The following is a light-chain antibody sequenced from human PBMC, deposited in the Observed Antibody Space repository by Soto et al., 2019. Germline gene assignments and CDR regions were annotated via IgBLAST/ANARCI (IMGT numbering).Light chain of an antibody. V-gene: IGKV1D-16*01. Sequence: DIQMTQSPSSLSASVGDRVTITCRASQGISSWLAWYQQKPEKAPKSLIYGASNLQSGVPSRFSGSASGTDFTLTISNLQPEDFATYYCQQYNTYPLTFGRGTKVEIK. CDR3: QQYNTYPLT. J-gene: IGKJ4*01. CDR1: QGISSW. CDR2: GAS.